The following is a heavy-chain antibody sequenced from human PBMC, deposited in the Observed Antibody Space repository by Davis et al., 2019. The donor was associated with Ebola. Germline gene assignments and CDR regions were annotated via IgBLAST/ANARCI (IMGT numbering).Heavy chain of an antibody. CDR3: ARDQGIVPAAHLFYYYGMDV. J-gene: IGHJ6*02. D-gene: IGHD2-2*01. CDR2: IKQDGSEK. CDR1: GFTFSSYW. Sequence: GESLKISCAASGFTFSSYWMSWVRQAPGKGLEWVANIKQDGSEKYYVDSVKGRFTISRDNAKNTLYLQMNSLRAEDTAVYYCARDQGIVPAAHLFYYYGMDVWGQGTTVTVSS. V-gene: IGHV3-7*01.